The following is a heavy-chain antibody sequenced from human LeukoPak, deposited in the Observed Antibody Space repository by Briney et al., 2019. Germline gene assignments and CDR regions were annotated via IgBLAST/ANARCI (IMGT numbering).Heavy chain of an antibody. D-gene: IGHD2-8*01. J-gene: IGHJ2*01. Sequence: PGGSLRLSCAASGFTFSSYEMNWVRQAPGKGLEWVSYISSSGSTIYYADSVKGRFTISRDNAKNSLYLQMNSLRAEDTAVYYCAGGLYEAGNFDLWGRGTLVTVSS. CDR1: GFTFSSYE. V-gene: IGHV3-48*03. CDR3: AGGLYEAGNFDL. CDR2: ISSSGSTI.